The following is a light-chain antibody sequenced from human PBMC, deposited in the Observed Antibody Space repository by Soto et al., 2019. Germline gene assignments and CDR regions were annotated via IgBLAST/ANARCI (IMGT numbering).Light chain of an antibody. J-gene: IGKJ1*01. CDR2: AAS. V-gene: IGKV1-39*01. CDR1: QSISSY. Sequence: DIQLTQSPSSLSASVGDRVTITCRASQSISSYFNWYQQKPGKAPKLLIFAASSLQSGVPSRFSGSGSGTDFTLTISSLQPEDFATYYCQQSYSTPRVTFGQGTKVDIK. CDR3: QQSYSTPRVT.